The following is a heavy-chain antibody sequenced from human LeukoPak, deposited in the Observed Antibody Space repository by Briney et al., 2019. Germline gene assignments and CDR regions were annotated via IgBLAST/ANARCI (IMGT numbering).Heavy chain of an antibody. CDR1: GFTFSSYW. CDR3: ARDLTDVVVTAHPHPGPQH. D-gene: IGHD2-21*02. V-gene: IGHV3-7*01. Sequence: RPGGSLRLSCAASGFTFSSYWMSWVRQAPGKGLEWVANIKQDGSEKYYVDSVKGRFTISRDNAKNSLYLQMNSLRAEDTAVYYCARDLTDVVVTAHPHPGPQHWGQGTLVTVSS. J-gene: IGHJ1*01. CDR2: IKQDGSEK.